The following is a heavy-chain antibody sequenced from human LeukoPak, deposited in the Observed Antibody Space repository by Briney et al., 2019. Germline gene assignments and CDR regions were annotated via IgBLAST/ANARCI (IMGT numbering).Heavy chain of an antibody. CDR2: IKNDGSNK. Sequence: PGGSLRLSCAASGLTFSRYGMHWVRQAPGKGLEWVTYIKNDGSNKYYADSVKGRFTISRDNSKNTLYLQMNSLRAEDTAVYYCAMTPVATEDHWGQGTLVTVSS. D-gene: IGHD4-23*01. V-gene: IGHV3-30*02. J-gene: IGHJ4*02. CDR1: GLTFSRYG. CDR3: AMTPVATEDH.